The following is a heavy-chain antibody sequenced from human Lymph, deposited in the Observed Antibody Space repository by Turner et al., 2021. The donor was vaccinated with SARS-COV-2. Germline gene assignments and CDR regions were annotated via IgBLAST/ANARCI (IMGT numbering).Heavy chain of an antibody. D-gene: IGHD6-19*01. CDR2: IHYSGST. V-gene: IGHV4-59*08. CDR1: GGSISSYY. J-gene: IGHJ6*02. Sequence: QVQLQESGPGLVRPSETLSLTCTVSGGSISSYYWSWIRQPPGKGLEWIGYIHYSGSTNYNLSIKSRVTISVDTSKNQFSLKLSSVTASDTAVYYCARHGFSGWYGGGMDVWGQGTTVTVSS. CDR3: ARHGFSGWYGGGMDV.